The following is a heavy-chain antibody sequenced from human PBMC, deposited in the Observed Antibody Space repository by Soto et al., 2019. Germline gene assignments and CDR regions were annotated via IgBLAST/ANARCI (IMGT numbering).Heavy chain of an antibody. CDR3: VRVTNDWYGVDY. CDR1: GFTFSNYW. CDR2: INIGGSAA. V-gene: IGHV3-74*01. J-gene: IGHJ4*02. D-gene: IGHD3-10*01. Sequence: EVQLVESGGGFVKPGGSLRLSCAASGFTFSNYWMHWVRLPPGKGLLWVSRINIGGSAANYAGSVEGRFTVSRDDAKNTLYLQMNSLRDDDTAVYYCVRVTNDWYGVDYWGQGAPVTVSS.